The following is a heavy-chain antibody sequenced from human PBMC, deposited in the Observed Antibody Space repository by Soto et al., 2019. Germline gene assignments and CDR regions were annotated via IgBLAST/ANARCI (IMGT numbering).Heavy chain of an antibody. CDR1: GFSFSTFD. CDR2: ILFRVGTT. CDR3: TKGAWLDS. Sequence: EVQLLDSGGDLVQPGGSLRLSCAASGFSFSTFDMSWVRQVPGKGLEWVSVILFRVGTTYYADSVKGRFTISRDNSKNTVFLQMNSLRVDDTAIYHCTKGAWLDSWGQGTLVTVSS. J-gene: IGHJ5*01. V-gene: IGHV3-23*01.